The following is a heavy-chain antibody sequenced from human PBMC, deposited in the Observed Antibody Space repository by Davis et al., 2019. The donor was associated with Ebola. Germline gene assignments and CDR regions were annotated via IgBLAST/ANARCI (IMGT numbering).Heavy chain of an antibody. D-gene: IGHD1-26*01. Sequence: GGSLRLSCAASGFTVSSNYMNWVRQAPGKGLEWVSSISSGSTYIHYADSLEGRFTISRDNAKNSLYLQMNRLTAEDTAVYYCAREVGRAMFDPWGQGTLVTVSS. CDR2: ISSGSTYI. CDR1: GFTVSSNY. J-gene: IGHJ5*02. CDR3: AREVGRAMFDP. V-gene: IGHV3-21*01.